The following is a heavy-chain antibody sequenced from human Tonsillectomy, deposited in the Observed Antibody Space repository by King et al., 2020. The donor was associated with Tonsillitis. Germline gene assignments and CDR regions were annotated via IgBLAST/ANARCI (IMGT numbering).Heavy chain of an antibody. J-gene: IGHJ4*02. CDR3: ARERLYSSDWGIDY. CDR1: GFVFRSYG. CDR2: ISFDARRQ. Sequence: QVQLVESGGGVVQPGRSLTLSCASSGFVFRSYGMHWVRQAPGKGLEWVAVISFDARRQNYADSVKGRFTISRDNSRDTLYLQMNSLRPEDTDVYYCARERLYSSDWGIDYWGRGSLVTVSS. D-gene: IGHD6-19*01. V-gene: IGHV3-33*01.